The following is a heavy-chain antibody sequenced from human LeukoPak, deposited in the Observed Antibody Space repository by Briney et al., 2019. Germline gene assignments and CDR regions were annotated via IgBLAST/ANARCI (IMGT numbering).Heavy chain of an antibody. V-gene: IGHV1-24*01. J-gene: IGHJ5*02. CDR3: ATDYTARGSGSRGPPRWFDP. Sequence: ASVKASCKVSGYTLTELSMHWVRQAPGKGLEWMGGFDPEDGETIYAQKFQGRVTMTEDTSTDTAYMELSSLRSEDTAVYYCATDYTARGSGSRGPPRWFDPWGQGTLVTVSS. CDR1: GYTLTELS. D-gene: IGHD3-10*01. CDR2: FDPEDGET.